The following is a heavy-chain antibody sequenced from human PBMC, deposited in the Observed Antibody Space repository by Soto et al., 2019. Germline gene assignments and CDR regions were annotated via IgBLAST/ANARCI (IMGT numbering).Heavy chain of an antibody. CDR3: ARRGYYDSSGYYSLDAFGI. CDR2: IYYIGST. V-gene: IGHV4-39*01. Sequence: SETLSLTCTVSGGSISSSSYYWGWIRQPPGKGLEWIGCIYYIGSTYYNPSLKSRVTISVDTSKNQFSLKLSSVTAADSAVYYCARRGYYDSSGYYSLDAFGIWGQGTMVTVSS. J-gene: IGHJ3*02. CDR1: GGSISSSSYY. D-gene: IGHD3-22*01.